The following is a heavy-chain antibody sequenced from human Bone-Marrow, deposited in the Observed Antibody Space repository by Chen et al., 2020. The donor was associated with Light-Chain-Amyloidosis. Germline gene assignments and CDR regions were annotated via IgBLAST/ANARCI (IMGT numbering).Heavy chain of an antibody. CDR2: INPSGGST. CDR1: GYTFTSYY. Sequence: QVQLVQSGAEVKKPGASVKVSCKASGYTFTSYYMHWVRQAPGQGLEWMGIINPSGGSTSYAQKFQGRVTMTRDASTSTVYMELSSLRSEDTAVYYCARDLGPTVFDYWGQGTLVTVSS. V-gene: IGHV1-46*01. J-gene: IGHJ4*02. D-gene: IGHD3-16*01. CDR3: ARDLGPTVFDY.